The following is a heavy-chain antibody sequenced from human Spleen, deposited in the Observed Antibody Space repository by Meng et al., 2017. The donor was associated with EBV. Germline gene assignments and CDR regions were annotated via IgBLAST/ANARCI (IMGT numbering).Heavy chain of an antibody. D-gene: IGHD6-13*01. V-gene: IGHV2-5*02. CDR2: IYWDDDK. CDR1: GFSPDTSGVS. CDR3: VHTSTPSSWQPDF. J-gene: IGHJ4*02. Sequence: IPLKGLGPGLMKPTTTLALACTVPGFSPDTSGVSVGWIRQPPGKPLEWLALIYWDDDKRYSPSLENRLTITRGTSRNQVVLTITNVDPADTGTYFCVHTSTPSSWQPDFWGQGILVTVSS.